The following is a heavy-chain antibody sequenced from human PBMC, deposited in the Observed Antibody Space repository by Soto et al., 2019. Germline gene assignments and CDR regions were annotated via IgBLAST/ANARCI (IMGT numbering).Heavy chain of an antibody. V-gene: IGHV3-74*01. CDR3: ARVATGSYNWFDP. D-gene: IGHD1-26*01. CDR1: GFTFDYYW. CDR2: INTDGSRT. J-gene: IGHJ5*02. Sequence: GGSLSLSCAASGFTFDYYWMHWVRQAPGKGLVWVSRINTDGSRTNYADSVKGRFTISRDNAKNTLYLQMNSLRAEDTAVYYCARVATGSYNWFDPWGQGTLVTVSS.